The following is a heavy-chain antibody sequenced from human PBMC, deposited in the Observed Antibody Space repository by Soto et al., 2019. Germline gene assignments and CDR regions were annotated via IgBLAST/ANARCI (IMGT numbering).Heavy chain of an antibody. CDR3: XXXXXXXXXXPFDP. V-gene: IGHV2-5*02. CDR1: GFSLSTSGVG. CDR2: IYWDDDK. J-gene: IGHJ5*02. Sequence: QITLKESGPTLVKPTQTLTLTCTFSGFSLSTSGVGXXXXXXXXGKALEWLALIYWDDDKRYSPSLKSRLTXXXXXXXXXXXXXXXXXXXXXXXXXXXXXXXXXXXXXPFDPWGQGTLVTVSS.